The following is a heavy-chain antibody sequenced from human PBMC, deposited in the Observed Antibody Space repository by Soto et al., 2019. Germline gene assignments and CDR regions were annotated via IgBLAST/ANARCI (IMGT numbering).Heavy chain of an antibody. J-gene: IGHJ4*02. Sequence: GGSLRLSCAASGFTFSSYAMSWVRQAPGKGLEWVSLISWDGGSTYYADSVKGRFTISRDNSKNSLYLQMNSLRTEDTALYYCAKGIYSGSYNFDYWGQGTLVTVSS. V-gene: IGHV3-43*01. D-gene: IGHD1-26*01. CDR2: ISWDGGST. CDR1: GFTFSSYA. CDR3: AKGIYSGSYNFDY.